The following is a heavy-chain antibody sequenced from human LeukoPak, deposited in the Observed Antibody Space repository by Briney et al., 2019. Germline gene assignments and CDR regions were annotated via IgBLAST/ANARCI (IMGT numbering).Heavy chain of an antibody. V-gene: IGHV1-3*01. J-gene: IGHJ4*02. CDR3: ASTWSSSGYSSSWYVYDY. CDR2: INAGNGNT. D-gene: IGHD6-13*01. Sequence: ASVKVSCKASGYTFTSYAMHWVRQAPGQRLEWMGWINAGNGNTKYSQKFQGRVTITADESTSTAYMELSSLRSEDTAVYYCASTWSSSGYSSSWYVYDYWGQGTLVTVSS. CDR1: GYTFTSYA.